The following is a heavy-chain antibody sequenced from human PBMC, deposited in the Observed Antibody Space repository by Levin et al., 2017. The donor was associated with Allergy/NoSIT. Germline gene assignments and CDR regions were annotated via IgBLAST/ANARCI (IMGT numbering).Heavy chain of an antibody. D-gene: IGHD6-19*01. CDR3: ARDNSSGRFPWLGYYYYYGMDV. V-gene: IGHV3-30*04. J-gene: IGHJ6*02. Sequence: GGSLRLSCAASGFTFSSYAMHWVRQAPGKGLEWVAVISYDGSNKYYADSVKGRFTISRDNSKNTLYLQMNSLRAEDTAVYYCARDNSSGRFPWLGYYYYYGMDVWGQGTTVTVSS. CDR1: GFTFSSYA. CDR2: ISYDGSNK.